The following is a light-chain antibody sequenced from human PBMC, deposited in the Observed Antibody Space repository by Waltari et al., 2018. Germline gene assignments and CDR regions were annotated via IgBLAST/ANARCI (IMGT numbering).Light chain of an antibody. CDR1: SSDVGAYNH. CDR3: NSYTSTSTYV. Sequence: QSALTQPASVSGSPGQSITISCTGTSSDVGAYNHVSWYQQHPGPAPKLLIYEVTNRPSGVSNRFFGSKSGNTASLTISGLQAEDEADYYCNSYTSTSTYVFGTGTKVTVL. CDR2: EVT. J-gene: IGLJ1*01. V-gene: IGLV2-14*01.